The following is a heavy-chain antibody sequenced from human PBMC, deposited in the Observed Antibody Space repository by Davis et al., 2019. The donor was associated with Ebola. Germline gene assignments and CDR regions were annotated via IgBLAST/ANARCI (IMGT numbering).Heavy chain of an antibody. D-gene: IGHD3-3*01. CDR3: ARHRYDPRASFDP. CDR1: GYSFTSYW. V-gene: IGHV5-51*01. CDR2: IYPGDSDT. Sequence: PGGSLRLSCKGSGYSFTSYWISWVRQMPGKGLEWMGIIYPGDSDTRYSPSFQGQVTISADKSISTAYLQWSSLKASDTAMYYCARHRYDPRASFDPWGHGTLVTVSS. J-gene: IGHJ5*02.